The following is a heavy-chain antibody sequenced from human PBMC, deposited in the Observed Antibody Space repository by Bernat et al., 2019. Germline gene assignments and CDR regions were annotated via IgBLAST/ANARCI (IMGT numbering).Heavy chain of an antibody. Sequence: QVQLQQWGAGLLKPSETLSLTCAVYGGSFSGYYWSWIRQPPGKGLEWIGEINHSGSTNYNPSLKSRVTISVDTSKNQFSLKLSSVTAADTAVYYCARGVFGSGWYFVHPHSDYWGQGTLVTVSS. J-gene: IGHJ4*02. CDR2: INHSGST. D-gene: IGHD6-19*01. V-gene: IGHV4-34*01. CDR1: GGSFSGYY. CDR3: ARGVFGSGWYFVHPHSDY.